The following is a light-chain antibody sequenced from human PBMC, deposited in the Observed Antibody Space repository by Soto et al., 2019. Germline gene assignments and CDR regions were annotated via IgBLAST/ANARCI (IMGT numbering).Light chain of an antibody. CDR1: SSDVGNYNL. CDR3: CSYAGSSTPLI. Sequence: QSVLTQPASVSGSPGQSITISCTGTSSDVGNYNLVSWYQQHPGKAPKFMIYEVSKRPSGVSNCFSGSKSGNTASLTISGLQAEDEADYYCCSYAGSSTPLIFGTGTKVTVL. CDR2: EVS. J-gene: IGLJ1*01. V-gene: IGLV2-23*02.